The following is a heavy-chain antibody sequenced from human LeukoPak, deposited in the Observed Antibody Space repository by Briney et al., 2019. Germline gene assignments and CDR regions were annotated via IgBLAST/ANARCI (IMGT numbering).Heavy chain of an antibody. CDR2: IYYSGRT. Sequence: SETLSLTCTVTGGSINSYFWGWIRQPPGKRLQWIGYIYYSGRTNYNPSLKNRVTMSVDASTNQLSLKLSSVTAADTAVYYCARGTTKGYYYDTSGYYVKWGQGALVTVSS. J-gene: IGHJ4*02. CDR1: GGSINSYF. CDR3: ARGTTKGYYYDTSGYYVK. D-gene: IGHD3-22*01. V-gene: IGHV4-59*01.